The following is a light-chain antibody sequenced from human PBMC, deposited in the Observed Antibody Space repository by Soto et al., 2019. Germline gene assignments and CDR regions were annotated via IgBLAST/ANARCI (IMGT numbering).Light chain of an antibody. Sequence: EIVLTQSPGTLSLSPGERATLSCRASQSVGSTYLAWYHQRPGQAPRLLIYGASSRATGIPDRFSGSGSGTDFALIISRLEPEDFAVYYCQQYGSSPITFGQGTRMEIK. V-gene: IGKV3-20*01. CDR3: QQYGSSPIT. CDR1: QSVGSTY. J-gene: IGKJ5*01. CDR2: GAS.